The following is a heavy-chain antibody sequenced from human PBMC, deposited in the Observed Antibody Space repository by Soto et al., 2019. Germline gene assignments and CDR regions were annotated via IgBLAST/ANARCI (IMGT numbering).Heavy chain of an antibody. Sequence: GGSLRLSCAASGFTFSSYAMSWVRQAPGKGLEWVSAISGSGGSTYYADSVKGRFTISRDNSKNTLYLQMNSLRAEDTDVYYCAKDWRAAQSAYDYCGQGTQVTVSS. CDR3: AKDWRAAQSAYDY. J-gene: IGHJ4*02. V-gene: IGHV3-23*01. CDR2: ISGSGGST. CDR1: GFTFSSYA.